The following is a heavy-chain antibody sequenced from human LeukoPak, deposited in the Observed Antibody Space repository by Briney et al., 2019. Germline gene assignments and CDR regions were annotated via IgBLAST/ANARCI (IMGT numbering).Heavy chain of an antibody. Sequence: GGSLRLSCAACGFTFTTYAMGWVRQAPGRAREWVSAISGRGGSTYYADSVKGRFTISRDNSKNTLFLQMISRSAEGTAVYYGAKTRGYSYGLDFDYWGQGTLVTVSS. CDR1: GFTFTTYA. J-gene: IGHJ4*02. CDR3: AKTRGYSYGLDFDY. D-gene: IGHD5-18*01. CDR2: ISGRGGST. V-gene: IGHV3-23*01.